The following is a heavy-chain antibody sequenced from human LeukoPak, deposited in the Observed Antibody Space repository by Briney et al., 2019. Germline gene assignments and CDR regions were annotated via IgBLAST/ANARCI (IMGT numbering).Heavy chain of an antibody. CDR3: ARDTGSYSFSGMDV. CDR2: IYYSGST. J-gene: IGHJ6*02. D-gene: IGHD1-26*01. CDR1: GGSVSSGSYY. V-gene: IGHV4-61*01. Sequence: SETLSLTCTVSGGSVSSGSYYWSWIRQPPGKGLEWIGYIYYSGSTNYNPSLKSRVTISVDTSKNQFSLKLSSVTAADTAVYYCARDTGSYSFSGMDVWGQGTTVTVSS.